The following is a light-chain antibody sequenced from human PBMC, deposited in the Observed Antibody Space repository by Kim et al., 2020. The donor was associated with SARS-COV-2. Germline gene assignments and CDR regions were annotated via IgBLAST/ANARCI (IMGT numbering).Light chain of an antibody. CDR1: KYNIGSNT. V-gene: IGLV1-44*01. CDR2: SNS. J-gene: IGLJ2*01. Sequence: GQRVTISCSGGKYNIGSNTVSWYQHIPGTAPKLLIYSNSQRPSGIPDRFSGSKSGTSASLAISGLQSDDEADYYCAAWDDSLNGVIFGGGTQLTVL. CDR3: AAWDDSLNGVI.